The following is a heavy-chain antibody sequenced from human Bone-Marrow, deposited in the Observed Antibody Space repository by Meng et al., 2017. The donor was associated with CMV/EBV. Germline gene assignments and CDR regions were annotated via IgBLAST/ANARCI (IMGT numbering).Heavy chain of an antibody. CDR3: AKDQPYYDSSGYYRDEGAFDM. CDR2: IQYDGSNK. D-gene: IGHD3-22*01. Sequence: GESLKISCAASGFTFSSYGMHWVRQAPGKGLEWVAFIQYDGSNKYYADSVKGRFTISRDNSKNTLYLQMNSLRAEDTAVYYCAKDQPYYDSSGYYRDEGAFDMRGQGTMVTVSS. V-gene: IGHV3-30*02. J-gene: IGHJ3*02. CDR1: GFTFSSYG.